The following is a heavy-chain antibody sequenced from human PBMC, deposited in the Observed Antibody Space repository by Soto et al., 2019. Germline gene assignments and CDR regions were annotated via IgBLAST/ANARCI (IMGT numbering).Heavy chain of an antibody. Sequence: GASVKVSCKASGYTFTNYYMHWVRQGPGKGLVWLGGFDPVEGEIIYALDFQGRVTLTEDTSTDTAFMELNSLKSEDTAIYYCATARTIYVHDFDCWGQGTLVTVSS. CDR1: GYTFTNYY. CDR3: ATARTIYVHDFDC. V-gene: IGHV1-24*01. D-gene: IGHD3-16*01. CDR2: FDPVEGEI. J-gene: IGHJ4*02.